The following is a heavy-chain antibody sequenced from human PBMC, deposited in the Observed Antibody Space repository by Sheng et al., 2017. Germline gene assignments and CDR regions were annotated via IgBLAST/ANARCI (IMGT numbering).Heavy chain of an antibody. Sequence: QVQLQQWGAGLLKPSETLSLTCAVYGGSFSDYYWSWIRQPPGKGLEWIGEINHSGSTNYNPSLKSRVTISIDTSKNQFSLKLNSVTAADTAVYYCARDRGTYYYDSSGEDDAFDIWGQGTMVTVS. V-gene: IGHV4-34*01. CDR3: ARDRGTYYYDSSGEDDAFDI. D-gene: IGHD3-22*01. CDR2: INHSGST. J-gene: IGHJ3*02. CDR1: GGSFSDYY.